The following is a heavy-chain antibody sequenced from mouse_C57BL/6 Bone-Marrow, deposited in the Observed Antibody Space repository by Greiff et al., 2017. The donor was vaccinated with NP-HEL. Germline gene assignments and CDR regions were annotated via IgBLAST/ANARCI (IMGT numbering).Heavy chain of an antibody. V-gene: IGHV1-80*01. Sequence: VQLQQPGAELVKPGASVKISCKASGYAFSSYWMNWVKQRPGKGLEWIGQIYPGDGDTNYNGKFKDKASLTADKSSSTAYMQPSSLASEDAAVYFCARWAYWGQGTLVTVSA. CDR1: GYAFSSYW. J-gene: IGHJ3*01. CDR3: ARWAY. CDR2: IYPGDGDT.